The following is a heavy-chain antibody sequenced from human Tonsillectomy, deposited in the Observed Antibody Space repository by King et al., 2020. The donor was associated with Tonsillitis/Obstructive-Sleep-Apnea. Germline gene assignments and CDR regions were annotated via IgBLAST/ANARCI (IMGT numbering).Heavy chain of an antibody. V-gene: IGHV3-30*04. CDR2: ISYDGSNK. Sequence: VQLVESGGGVVQPGRSLRLSCAASGFTFRSYALHWVRQAPGKGLEWVAVISYDGSNKYYADSVKGRFTISRDNSKNTLYLQMNSLRTEDTAVYYCARDLPIVVIPAAIQGGCDYWGQGTLVTVSS. CDR1: GFTFRSYA. D-gene: IGHD2-2*02. CDR3: ARDLPIVVIPAAIQGGCDY. J-gene: IGHJ4*02.